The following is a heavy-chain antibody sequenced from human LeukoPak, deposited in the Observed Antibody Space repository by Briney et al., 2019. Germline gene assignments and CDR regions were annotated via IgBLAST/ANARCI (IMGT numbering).Heavy chain of an antibody. D-gene: IGHD3-16*01. CDR3: ARYYHFYYFYMDV. CDR1: GFSISNYN. Sequence: GGSLRLSCAASGFSISNYNMNWVRQAPGKGLEWVSSISSSSGYMSYADSVKGRFTISRDNAKNSLYLQMNSLGAEDTAVYYCARYYHFYYFYMDVWGKGTTVTVSS. J-gene: IGHJ6*03. CDR2: ISSSSGYM. V-gene: IGHV3-21*01.